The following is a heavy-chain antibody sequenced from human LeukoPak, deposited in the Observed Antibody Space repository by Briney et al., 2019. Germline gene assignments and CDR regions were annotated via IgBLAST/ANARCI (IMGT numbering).Heavy chain of an antibody. V-gene: IGHV4-61*02. CDR2: MYTSGST. D-gene: IGHD3-9*01. Sequence: SETLSLSCTVSGGSISSGNYYWSWIRQPAGKGLEWIGRMYTSGSTNYNPSLKIRVTISVDTSKNQFSLKLSSVTAADTAVYYCARGTRYFDWSTPYYFDYWGQGTLVTVSS. CDR3: ARGTRYFDWSTPYYFDY. J-gene: IGHJ4*02. CDR1: GGSISSGNYY.